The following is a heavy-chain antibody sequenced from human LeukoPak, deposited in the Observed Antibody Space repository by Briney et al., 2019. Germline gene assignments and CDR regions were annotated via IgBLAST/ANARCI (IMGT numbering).Heavy chain of an antibody. J-gene: IGHJ4*02. CDR1: GFTFSSYS. V-gene: IGHV3-48*01. Sequence: GGSLRLSCAASGFTFSSYSMNWVRQAPGKGLEWVSYISSSSTIYYADSVKGRFTISRDNAKNSLYLQMNSLRAEDTAVYYCEARLAAGTRYYFDYWGQGTLVTVSS. CDR2: ISSSSTI. CDR3: EARLAAGTRYYFDY. D-gene: IGHD6-13*01.